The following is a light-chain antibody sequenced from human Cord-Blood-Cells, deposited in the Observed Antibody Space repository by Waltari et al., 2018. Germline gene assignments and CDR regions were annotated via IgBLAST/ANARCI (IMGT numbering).Light chain of an antibody. CDR3: QQYNNWPLT. Sequence: EIVLTHSPSTLSVSPGARATLSCRSSLSVSSNLAWYQQKPGQAPRLLIYGASTRATGIPARFSGSGSGTEFTLTISSLQSEDFAVYYCQQYNNWPLTFGGGTKVEIK. CDR1: LSVSSN. J-gene: IGKJ4*01. CDR2: GAS. V-gene: IGKV3-15*01.